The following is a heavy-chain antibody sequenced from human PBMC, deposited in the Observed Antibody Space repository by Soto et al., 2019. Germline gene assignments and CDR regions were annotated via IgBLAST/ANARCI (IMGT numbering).Heavy chain of an antibody. CDR3: ARDLLGSFDV. Sequence: QVQLVQSGAVVKKPGASVKVSCKASGYTITSYGIGWVRQAPGQGLEWMGWINTNNGNTNSAQRLQGRVTMTADTSTRTGYMELRSLRSDDTAIYYCARDLLGSFDVWGQGTMVTISS. D-gene: IGHD2-15*01. CDR2: INTNNGNT. V-gene: IGHV1-18*01. J-gene: IGHJ3*01. CDR1: GYTITSYG.